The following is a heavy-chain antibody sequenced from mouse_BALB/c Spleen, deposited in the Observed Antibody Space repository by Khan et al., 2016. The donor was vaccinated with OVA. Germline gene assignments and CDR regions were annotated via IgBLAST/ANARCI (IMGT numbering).Heavy chain of an antibody. V-gene: IGHV5-9-3*01. J-gene: IGHJ3*01. Sequence: EVELVESGGDLVKPGGSQKLSCSASGFTFSTFAMSWVRQTPEKRLEWVATIGSGGDYFYYPDSVKGRFTISRDTAKNTLYLQMSSLRSEDTAMYYCARHNYGPFAYWGQGTLVTVSA. D-gene: IGHD1-1*01. CDR1: GFTFSTFA. CDR2: IGSGGDYF. CDR3: ARHNYGPFAY.